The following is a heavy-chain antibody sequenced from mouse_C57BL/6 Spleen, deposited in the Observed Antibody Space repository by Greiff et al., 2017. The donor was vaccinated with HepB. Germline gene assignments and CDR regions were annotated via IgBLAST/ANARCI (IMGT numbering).Heavy chain of an antibody. CDR3: ARDNGSSLSYWYFDV. CDR1: GISITTGNYR. V-gene: IGHV3-5*01. D-gene: IGHD1-1*01. J-gene: IGHJ1*03. CDR2: IYYSGTI. Sequence: EVQLQQSGPGLVKPSQTVFLTCTVTGISITTGNYRWSWIRQFPGNKLEWIGYIYYSGTITYNPSLTSRTTITRDTPKNQFFLEMNSLTAEDTATYYCARDNGSSLSYWYFDVWGTGTTVTVSS.